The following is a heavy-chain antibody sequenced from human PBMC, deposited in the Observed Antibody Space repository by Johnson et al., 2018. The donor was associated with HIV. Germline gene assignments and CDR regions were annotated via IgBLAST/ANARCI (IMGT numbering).Heavy chain of an antibody. V-gene: IGHV3-30*02. J-gene: IGHJ3*02. CDR3: AKDRQFLEWYDAFDI. CDR1: GFTFDDYG. D-gene: IGHD3-3*01. Sequence: QVLLVESGGGVVRPGGSLRLSCAASGFTFDDYGMSWVRQAPGKGLEWVAFIRYDGSNKYYADSVKGRFTISRDNSKNTLYLQMNSLRAEDTAVYYCAKDRQFLEWYDAFDIWGQGTMVTVSS. CDR2: IRYDGSNK.